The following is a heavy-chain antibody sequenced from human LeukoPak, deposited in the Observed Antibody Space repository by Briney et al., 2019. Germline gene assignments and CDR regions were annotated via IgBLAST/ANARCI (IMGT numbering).Heavy chain of an antibody. CDR2: IYYSGST. J-gene: IGHJ4*02. Sequence: PSETLSLACTVSGGSISSYYWSWIRQPPGKRLEWIGHIYYSGSTNYNPSLKSRVTISVDTSKNQFSLKLSSVTAADTAVYYCASRSSIWSGYQDTLYYFDSWGQGTLVTVSS. D-gene: IGHD3-3*01. CDR3: ASRSSIWSGYQDTLYYFDS. V-gene: IGHV4-59*01. CDR1: GGSISSYY.